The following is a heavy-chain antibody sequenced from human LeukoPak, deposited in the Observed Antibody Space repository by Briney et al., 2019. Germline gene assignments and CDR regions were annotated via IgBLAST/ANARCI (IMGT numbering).Heavy chain of an antibody. CDR3: SASPFTVTTNFDY. CDR1: GYTLAQLS. D-gene: IGHD4-17*01. V-gene: IGHV1-24*01. CDR2: FDAEDGET. Sequence: ASVKVSCKVSGYTLAQLSMHWVRQAPGKGLEWVGEFDAEDGETIYAQKFQGRVTMTGDTSTDTAYLELSSLTTEDTAVYYFSASPFTVTTNFDYWGQGTLVSVSS. J-gene: IGHJ4*02.